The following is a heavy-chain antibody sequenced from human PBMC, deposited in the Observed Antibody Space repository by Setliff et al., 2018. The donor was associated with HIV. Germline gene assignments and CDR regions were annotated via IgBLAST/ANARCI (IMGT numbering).Heavy chain of an antibody. CDR1: GYSISSGYY. V-gene: IGHV4-38-2*02. D-gene: IGHD1-26*01. CDR3: ARKSGIVGAQGLDY. CDR2: IYHSGST. Sequence: SETLSLTCTVSGYSISSGYYWGWIRQPPGKGLEWIANIYHSGSTYYNPSLKSRVTISVDTSKNQFSLKLSSVTAADTAVYYCARKSGIVGAQGLDYWSQGTLVTVSS. J-gene: IGHJ4*02.